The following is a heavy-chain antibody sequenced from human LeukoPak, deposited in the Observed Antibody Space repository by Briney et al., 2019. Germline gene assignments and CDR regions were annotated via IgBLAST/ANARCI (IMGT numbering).Heavy chain of an antibody. CDR2: INHSGST. V-gene: IGHV4-34*01. J-gene: IGHJ4*02. Sequence: PSETLSLTCAVHGGSFSGYYWSWIRQPPGKGLEWIGEINHSGSTNYNPSLKSRVTMSVDTSKKQFSLNLSSVTAADTAVYYCARERRYSSSWYDLFDYWGQGTLVTVSS. D-gene: IGHD6-13*01. CDR1: GGSFSGYY. CDR3: ARERRYSSSWYDLFDY.